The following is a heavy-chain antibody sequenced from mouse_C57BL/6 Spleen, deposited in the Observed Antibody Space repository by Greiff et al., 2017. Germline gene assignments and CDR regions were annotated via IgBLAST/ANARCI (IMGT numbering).Heavy chain of an antibody. CDR2: IDPSDSET. Sequence: QVQLQQPGAELVRPGSSVKLSCKASGYTFTSYWMHWVKQRPIQGLEWIGNIDPSDSETHYNQKFKDKATLTVDKSSSTAYMQLSSLTSEDSAVYYCARSGQLRLRDHMGYYARDYWGQGTSVTVSS. D-gene: IGHD3-2*02. J-gene: IGHJ4*01. V-gene: IGHV1-52*01. CDR1: GYTFTSYW. CDR3: ARSGQLRLRDHMGYYARDY.